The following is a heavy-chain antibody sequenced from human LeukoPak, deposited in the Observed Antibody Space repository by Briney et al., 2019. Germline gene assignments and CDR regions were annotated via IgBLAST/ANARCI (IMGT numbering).Heavy chain of an antibody. CDR3: VRGMWHSFDY. CDR2: ITNDGET. Sequence: SETLSLTCAVSGFSINNWWTWVRQPPGKGLEWIGEITNDGETNYNPSLTIRGTISLDKAKTEFSLNLDAVSAADTAVYYCVRGMWHSFDYWGRGTLVPVSS. D-gene: IGHD2-21*01. J-gene: IGHJ4*02. CDR1: GFSINNW. V-gene: IGHV4-4*02.